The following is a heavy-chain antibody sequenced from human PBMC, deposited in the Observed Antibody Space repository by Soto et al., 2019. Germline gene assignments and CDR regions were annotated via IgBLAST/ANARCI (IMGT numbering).Heavy chain of an antibody. CDR2: VNPNSGGT. CDR3: VTSRVSIAVAGETEYYFDY. Sequence: QVQLVQSGAEVKKPGASVKVSCKASGYTFTGYYIHWVRQAPGQGLEWMGWVNPNSGGTNYAQKFQGWATMTRNTSISTAYMDLSRLRSDDTAVYYCVTSRVSIAVAGETEYYFDYWGQGTLVTVSS. D-gene: IGHD6-19*01. V-gene: IGHV1-2*04. J-gene: IGHJ4*02. CDR1: GYTFTGYY.